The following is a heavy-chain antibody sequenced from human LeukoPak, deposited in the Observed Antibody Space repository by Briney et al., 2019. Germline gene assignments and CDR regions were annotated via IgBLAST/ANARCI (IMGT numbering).Heavy chain of an antibody. CDR3: ARYQQSPVRDFDY. CDR2: IGTSGSTV. J-gene: IGHJ4*02. Sequence: PGGSLRLSCAASGFTFSDYYMSWIRQAPGKGLEWVSYIGTSGSTVYYADSVKGRSTISRDNAENSLYLQMNSLRAEDTAVYFCARYQQSPVRDFDYWGQGTLVTVSS. V-gene: IGHV3-11*01. D-gene: IGHD3-10*01. CDR1: GFTFSDYY.